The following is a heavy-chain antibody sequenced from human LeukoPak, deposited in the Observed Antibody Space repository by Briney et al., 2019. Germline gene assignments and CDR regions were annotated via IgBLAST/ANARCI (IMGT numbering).Heavy chain of an antibody. D-gene: IGHD3-10*01. CDR2: ISGSGGST. CDR3: ARPGFGELYPTYYYYYYGMDV. V-gene: IGHV3-23*01. CDR1: GFTFSSYA. Sequence: GGSLRLSCAASGFTFSSYAMSWVRQAPGKGLEWVSAISGSGGSTYYADSVKGRFTISRDNAKNSLYLQMNSLRAEDTAVYYCARPGFGELYPTYYYYYYGMDVWGQGTTVTVSS. J-gene: IGHJ6*02.